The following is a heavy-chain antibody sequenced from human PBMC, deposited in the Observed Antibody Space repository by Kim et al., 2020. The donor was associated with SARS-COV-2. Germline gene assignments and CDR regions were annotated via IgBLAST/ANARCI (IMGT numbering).Heavy chain of an antibody. CDR1: DDSIRTYY. J-gene: IGHJ4*02. CDR2: VYYSGIP. D-gene: IGHD2-15*01. Sequence: SETLSLTCTVSDDSIRTYYWTWIRQSPGKGLEWIAYVYYSGIPKYNPSLRSRVTMSADTSKNQFFLSLRSMTAADTAVYYCATVRDRGRLDYWGRG. V-gene: IGHV4-59*01. CDR3: ATVRDRGRLDY.